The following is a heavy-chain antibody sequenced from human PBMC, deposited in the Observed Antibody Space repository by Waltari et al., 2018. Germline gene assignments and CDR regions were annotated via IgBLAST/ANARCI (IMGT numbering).Heavy chain of an antibody. D-gene: IGHD3-22*01. CDR3: ARHSGNYYDSSGYRYYFDY. CDR2: IYHSGST. Sequence: QVQLQESGPGLVKPSETLSLTCAVSGYSISSGYYWGWIRQPPGKGLEWIGRIYHSGSTDYNPSRNSRVTISVETSKNQFSLKLSFVTAADTAVYYCARHSGNYYDSSGYRYYFDYWGQGTLVTVSS. CDR1: GYSISSGYY. J-gene: IGHJ4*02. V-gene: IGHV4-38-2*01.